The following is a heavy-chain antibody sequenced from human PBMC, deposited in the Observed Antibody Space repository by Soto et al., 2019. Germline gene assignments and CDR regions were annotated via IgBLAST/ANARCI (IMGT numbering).Heavy chain of an antibody. J-gene: IGHJ6*02. V-gene: IGHV3-30*18. Sequence: GGSLRLSCAASGFTFSSYGMHWVRQAPGKGLEWVAVISYDGSNKYYADSVKGRFTISRDNSKNTLYLQMNSLRAEDTAVYYCAKPPPADYDFWSGYYLDYYYGMDVWGQGTTVTVS. CDR3: AKPPPADYDFWSGYYLDYYYGMDV. D-gene: IGHD3-3*01. CDR2: ISYDGSNK. CDR1: GFTFSSYG.